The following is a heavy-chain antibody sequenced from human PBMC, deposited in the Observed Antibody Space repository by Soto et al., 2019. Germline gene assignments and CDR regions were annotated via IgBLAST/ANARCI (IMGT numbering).Heavy chain of an antibody. CDR1: GGSFSGYY. V-gene: IGHV4-34*01. CDR2: INHSGST. J-gene: IGHJ4*02. Sequence: SETLSLTCAVYGGSFSGYYWSWIRQPPGKGLEWIGEINHSGSTNYNPSLKSRVTISVDTSKNQFSLKLSSVTAADTAVYYCARVDSSGTDYWGQGTLVTVSS. D-gene: IGHD6-19*01. CDR3: ARVDSSGTDY.